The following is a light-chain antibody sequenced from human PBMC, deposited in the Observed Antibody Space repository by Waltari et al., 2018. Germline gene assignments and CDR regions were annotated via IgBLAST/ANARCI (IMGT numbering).Light chain of an antibody. V-gene: IGKV3-20*01. Sequence: EIVLTQSPGTLSLSPGERSTLSCRASQSVSRSLAWYQQKPGQAPRLLIYGAATRATGIAGRFSGGGSGTDFSLTISRLEPEDFAVYYCQHYVSLPATFGQGTKVEIK. CDR3: QHYVSLPAT. CDR2: GAA. CDR1: QSVSRS. J-gene: IGKJ1*01.